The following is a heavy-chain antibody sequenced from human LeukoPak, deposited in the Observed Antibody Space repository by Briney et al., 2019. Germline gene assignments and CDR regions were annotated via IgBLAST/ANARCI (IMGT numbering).Heavy chain of an antibody. Sequence: TGGSLRLSCSASGFTFSSYAMHWVRRAPGEGLEYVSAISSNGGSTYYADSVKGRFTISRDNSKNTLYLQMSSLRAEDTAVYYCAREGQQLDGDAFDYWGQGTLVTVSS. D-gene: IGHD6-13*01. V-gene: IGHV3-64D*09. CDR1: GFTFSSYA. CDR3: AREGQQLDGDAFDY. CDR2: ISSNGGST. J-gene: IGHJ4*02.